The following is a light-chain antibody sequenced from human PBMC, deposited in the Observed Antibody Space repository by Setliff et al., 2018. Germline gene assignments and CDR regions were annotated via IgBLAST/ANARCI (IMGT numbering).Light chain of an antibody. CDR3: SSYAGSNNFPYV. CDR1: SSDVGGYNY. V-gene: IGLV2-8*01. CDR2: EVS. J-gene: IGLJ1*01. Sequence: QSALTQPPFASGSPGQSVTISCTGTSSDVGGYNYVSWYQQHPGKAPKLMIYEVSKRPSGVPDRFSGSKSGNTASLTVSGLQAEDEADYYCSSYAGSNNFPYVFGTGTKV.